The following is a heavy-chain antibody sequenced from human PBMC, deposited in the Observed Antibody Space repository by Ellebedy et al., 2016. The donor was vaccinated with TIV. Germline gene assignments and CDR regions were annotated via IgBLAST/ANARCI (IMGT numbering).Heavy chain of an antibody. J-gene: IGHJ6*02. CDR2: MNPNSGNT. CDR1: GYTFNSYD. Sequence: AASVKVSCKASGYTFNSYDVNWVRQATGQGLEWMGWMNPNSGNTGYAQKFRGRVTMTRNTSISTAYMELNRLRSDDTAVYYCARGFCSSTSCYLGGYGMDVWGQGTTVTVSS. CDR3: ARGFCSSTSCYLGGYGMDV. D-gene: IGHD2-2*01. V-gene: IGHV1-8*01.